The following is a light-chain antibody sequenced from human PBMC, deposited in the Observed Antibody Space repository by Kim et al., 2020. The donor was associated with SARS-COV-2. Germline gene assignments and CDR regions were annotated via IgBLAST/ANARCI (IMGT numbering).Light chain of an antibody. J-gene: IGKJ1*01. V-gene: IGKV1-27*01. CDR2: AAS. CDR3: QKCDSAPWT. CDR1: QDISNY. Sequence: ASVGDRVIITCRASQDISNYLAWCQLKPGKAPKLLIYAASALQPGVPSRFSGSGSGTGFTLTVTSLQPQDVATYYCQKCDSAPWTFGQGTKVDIK.